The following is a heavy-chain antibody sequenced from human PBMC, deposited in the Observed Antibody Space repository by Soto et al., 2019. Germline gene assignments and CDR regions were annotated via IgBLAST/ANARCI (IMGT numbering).Heavy chain of an antibody. CDR1: GGSISSSSYY. CDR3: ARLFSSGYWPFDY. V-gene: IGHV4-39*01. CDR2: IYYSGST. J-gene: IGHJ4*02. D-gene: IGHD3-22*01. Sequence: QLQLQESGPGLVKPSETLSLTCTVSGGSISSSSYYWGWIHQPPGKGLEWIGSIYYSGSTYYNPSLKSRVTISVDTSKNQFSLKLSSVTAADTAVYYCARLFSSGYWPFDYWGQGTLVTVSS.